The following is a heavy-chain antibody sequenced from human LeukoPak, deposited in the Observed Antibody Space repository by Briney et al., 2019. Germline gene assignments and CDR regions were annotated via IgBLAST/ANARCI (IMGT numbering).Heavy chain of an antibody. CDR3: ARDNNWNYGGGLDY. Sequence: GGSLRLSCAASGFTFSSYWMSWVRQAPGKGLEWVANIKQDGSEKYYVDSVKGRFTISRDNAKNSLYLQMNSLRAEDTAVYYCARDNNWNYGGGLDYWGQGTLVTVSS. CDR1: GFTFSSYW. D-gene: IGHD1-7*01. J-gene: IGHJ4*02. CDR2: IKQDGSEK. V-gene: IGHV3-7*01.